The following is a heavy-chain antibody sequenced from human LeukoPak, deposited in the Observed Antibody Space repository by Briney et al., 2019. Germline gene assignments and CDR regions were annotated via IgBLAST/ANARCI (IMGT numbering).Heavy chain of an antibody. CDR2: INSDGSWT. Sequence: GGSLRLSCAASGNYWMHWFRQAPGKGLVWVSHINSDGSWTSYADSVKGRFTISKDNAKNTVYLQMNSLRAEDTAVYYCVSFYETYWGRGTLVTVSS. D-gene: IGHD2/OR15-2a*01. J-gene: IGHJ4*02. CDR3: VSFYETY. V-gene: IGHV3-74*01. CDR1: GNYW.